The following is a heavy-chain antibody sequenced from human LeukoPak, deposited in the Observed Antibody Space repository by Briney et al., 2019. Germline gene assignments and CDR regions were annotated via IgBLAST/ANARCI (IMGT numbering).Heavy chain of an antibody. CDR3: ASTVTTVTRTFDY. CDR1: GGTFSRYA. CDR2: IIPIFGTA. D-gene: IGHD4-17*01. V-gene: IGHV1-69*05. J-gene: IGHJ4*02. Sequence: GASVKVSCKASGGTFSRYAISWVRQAPGQGLEWMGGIIPIFGTANYAQKFQGRVTITTDESTSTAYMELSSLRSEDTAVYYCASTVTTVTRTFDYWGQGTLVTVSS.